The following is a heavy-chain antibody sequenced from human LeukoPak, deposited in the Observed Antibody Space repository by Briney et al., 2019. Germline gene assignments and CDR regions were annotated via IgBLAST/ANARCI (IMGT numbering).Heavy chain of an antibody. CDR2: INHSGST. V-gene: IGHV4-34*01. CDR3: ARGGRWLQRYYYMDV. J-gene: IGHJ6*03. CDR1: GGSFSGYY. Sequence: SETLSLTCAVYGGSFSGYYWSWVRQPPGKGLEWIGEINHSGSTNYNPSLKSRVTISVDTSKNQFSLKLSSVTAADTAVYYCARGGRWLQRYYYMDVWGKGTTVTVSS. D-gene: IGHD5-24*01.